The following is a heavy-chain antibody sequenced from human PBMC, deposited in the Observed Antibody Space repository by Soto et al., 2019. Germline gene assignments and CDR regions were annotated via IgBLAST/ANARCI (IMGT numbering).Heavy chain of an antibody. J-gene: IGHJ6*02. D-gene: IGHD6-6*01. V-gene: IGHV1-69*13. CDR1: GGTFSSYA. CDR2: IIPIFGTA. Sequence: ASVKVSCKASGGTFSSYAISWVRQAPGQGLEWMGGIIPIFGTANYAQKFQGRVTITADESTSTAYMELSSLRSEDTAVYYCARSQVTRVAARHSYYYYYYGMDVWGQGTTVTVSS. CDR3: ARSQVTRVAARHSYYYYYYGMDV.